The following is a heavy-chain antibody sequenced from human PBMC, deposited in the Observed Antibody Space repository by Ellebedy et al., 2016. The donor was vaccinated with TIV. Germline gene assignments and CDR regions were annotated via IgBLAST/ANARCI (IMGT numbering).Heavy chain of an antibody. CDR2: INPSGGST. Sequence: AASVKVSCKASGYTFTSYSMHWVRQAPGQGLEWMGIINPSGGSTTYAQKFQGRVTMTGDTSTSTVYMELSSLRSEDTAVYYCARDKITISLDYWGQGTLVTVSS. D-gene: IGHD3-3*01. CDR3: ARDKITISLDY. CDR1: GYTFTSYS. V-gene: IGHV1-46*01. J-gene: IGHJ4*02.